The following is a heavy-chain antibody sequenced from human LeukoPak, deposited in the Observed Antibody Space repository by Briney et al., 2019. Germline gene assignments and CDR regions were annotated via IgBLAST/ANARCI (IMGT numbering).Heavy chain of an antibody. J-gene: IGHJ4*02. CDR3: AKDSILDH. Sequence: PGGSLRLSCAASGFTFSTSVMHWVRQAPGKGLEWLSFIRFDGSEKYYADSVKARFSISRDNSMNTLYLQMNSLRAEDTAVYYCAKDSILDHWGQGTLVTVSS. V-gene: IGHV3-30*02. CDR1: GFTFSTSV. CDR2: IRFDGSEK.